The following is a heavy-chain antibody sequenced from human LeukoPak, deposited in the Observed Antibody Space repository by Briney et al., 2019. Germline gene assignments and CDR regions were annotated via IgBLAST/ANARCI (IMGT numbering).Heavy chain of an antibody. J-gene: IGHJ3*02. CDR1: GFNFSSYG. V-gene: IGHV3-33*01. CDR3: ARDGGSSGYHDALDI. CDR2: IWYDGRNK. Sequence: GGSLRLSCAASGFNFSSYGMHWVRQAPGRGLEWVALIWYDGRNKYYADSVKGRFTISRDNSKNTLSLQLNSLRDEDTAVYYCARDGGSSGYHDALDIWGQGTMVTVSA. D-gene: IGHD3-22*01.